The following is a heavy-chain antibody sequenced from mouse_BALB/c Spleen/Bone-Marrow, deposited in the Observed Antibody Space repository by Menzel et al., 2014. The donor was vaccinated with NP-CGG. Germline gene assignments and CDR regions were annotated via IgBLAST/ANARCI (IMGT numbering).Heavy chain of an antibody. CDR1: GFNIKDTY. J-gene: IGHJ4*01. CDR3: ARWEYYAMDY. V-gene: IGHV14-3*02. CDR2: IDPANGNT. Sequence: EVMLVESGAELVKPGASVKLSCTASGFNIKDTYMHRVKQRPEQGLEWIGRIDPANGNTKYDPKFQGKATITADTSSNTAYLQLSSLTSEDTAVYYCARWEYYAMDYWGQGTSVTVSS. D-gene: IGHD4-1*01.